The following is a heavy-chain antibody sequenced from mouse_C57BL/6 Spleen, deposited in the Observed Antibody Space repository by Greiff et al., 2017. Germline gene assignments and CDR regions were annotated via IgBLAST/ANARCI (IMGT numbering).Heavy chain of an antibody. D-gene: IGHD1-1*01. Sequence: QVQLQQPGAELVKPGASVKLSCKASGYTFTSYWMQWVKQRPGQGLEWIGEIDPSDSYTNYNQKFKGKATLTVDTSSSTAYMQLSSLTSEDSAVYYCARRGISTTVDYFDYWGQGTTLTVSS. V-gene: IGHV1-50*01. J-gene: IGHJ2*01. CDR1: GYTFTSYW. CDR3: ARRGISTTVDYFDY. CDR2: IDPSDSYT.